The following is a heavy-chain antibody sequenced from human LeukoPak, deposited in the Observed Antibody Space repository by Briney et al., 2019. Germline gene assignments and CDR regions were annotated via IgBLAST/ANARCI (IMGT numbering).Heavy chain of an antibody. Sequence: SETLSLTCTVSGGSISSYYWSWIRQPPGKGLEWIGYIYYSGSTNYNPSLKSRVTISVDTSKNQFSLEPSSVTAADTAVYYCAREFRIAAAGRDYFDYWGQGTLVTVSS. CDR1: GGSISSYY. CDR3: AREFRIAAAGRDYFDY. J-gene: IGHJ4*02. D-gene: IGHD6-13*01. V-gene: IGHV4-59*01. CDR2: IYYSGST.